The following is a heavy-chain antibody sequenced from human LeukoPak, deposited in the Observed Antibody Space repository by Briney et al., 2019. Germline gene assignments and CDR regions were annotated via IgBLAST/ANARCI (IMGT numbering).Heavy chain of an antibody. V-gene: IGHV3-53*01. Sequence: GGSLRLSCAVSGFSVTNNYMSWVRQAPGKGLEWGSVFYVGGATYYADSVKGRLTISRDNSENTLYLQMKSLRAEDAAVYYCAKGGLSRAGLDFWGQGTLVTVSS. CDR3: AKGGLSRAGLDF. J-gene: IGHJ4*02. D-gene: IGHD5/OR15-5a*01. CDR2: FYVGGAT. CDR1: GFSVTNNY.